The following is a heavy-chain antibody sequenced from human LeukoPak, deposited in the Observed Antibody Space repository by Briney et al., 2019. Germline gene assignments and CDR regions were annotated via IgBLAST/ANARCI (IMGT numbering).Heavy chain of an antibody. V-gene: IGHV4-39*01. CDR2: LFYSGST. J-gene: IGHJ5*02. CDR3: ARHLAVAGTNYNWFDR. D-gene: IGHD6-19*01. CDR1: DGSISSNNYY. Sequence: PSETLSLTCTVSDGSISSNNYYWAWIRQPPGKGLEWIGSLFYSGSTYYNPSLKSRVIVCIDTAKNQLFLRLYSVTGADTAVYHCARHLAVAGTNYNWFDRWGQGTQVTVSS.